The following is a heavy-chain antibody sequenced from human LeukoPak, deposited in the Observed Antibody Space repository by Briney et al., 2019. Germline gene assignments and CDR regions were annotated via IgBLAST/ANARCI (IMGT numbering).Heavy chain of an antibody. CDR1: GFTFSSYA. V-gene: IGHV3-23*01. CDR2: ISGSGGST. CDR3: AKDRPITGTAHPFDY. Sequence: GGSLRLSCAASGFTFSSYAMSWVRQAPGKGLEWVSAISGSGGSTYYADSVKGRFTISRDNSKNTLYLQMNSLRAEDTAVYYCAKDRPITGTAHPFDYWSQGTLVTVSS. D-gene: IGHD1-20*01. J-gene: IGHJ4*02.